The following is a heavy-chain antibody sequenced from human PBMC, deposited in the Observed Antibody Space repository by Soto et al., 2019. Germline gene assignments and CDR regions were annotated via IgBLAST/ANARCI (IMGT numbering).Heavy chain of an antibody. CDR1: GGSISGHA. V-gene: IGHV4-4*07. CDR3: VRGRSYSVYDF. Sequence: SETLSLTCTVSGGSISGHAWIWVRQPAGRGLEWIGHIYPSGSTSYNPSLRSRVTMSLDTSNNQIFPNLTSVTAADTAVFYCVRGRSYSVYDFWGPGTLVTVS. J-gene: IGHJ4*02. CDR2: IYPSGST. D-gene: IGHD5-12*01.